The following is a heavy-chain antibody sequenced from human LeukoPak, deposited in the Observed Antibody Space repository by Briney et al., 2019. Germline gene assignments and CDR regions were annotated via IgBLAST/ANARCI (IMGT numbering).Heavy chain of an antibody. CDR2: IYYSGST. Sequence: PSETLSLTCTVSGGSISSYYWSWIRQPPGKGLEWIGYIYYSGSTNYNPSLKSRVTISVDTSKNQFSLKLSSVTAADTAVYYCARGRYYDRHAFDIWGQGTMVTVSS. CDR3: ARGRYYDRHAFDI. D-gene: IGHD3-22*01. J-gene: IGHJ3*02. V-gene: IGHV4-59*01. CDR1: GGSISSYY.